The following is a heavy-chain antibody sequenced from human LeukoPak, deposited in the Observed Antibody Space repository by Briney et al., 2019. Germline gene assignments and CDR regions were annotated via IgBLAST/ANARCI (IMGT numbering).Heavy chain of an antibody. CDR1: GYTFTSYD. Sequence: ASVKVSCKASGYTFTSYDINWVRPATGQGLAWMGWMSPNSGNTGYAQKFQGRVTMTRNTSISTAYMELSSLRSEDTAVYYCARKNTVVTRGFDYWGQGTLVTVSS. J-gene: IGHJ4*02. CDR3: ARKNTVVTRGFDY. D-gene: IGHD4-23*01. CDR2: MSPNSGNT. V-gene: IGHV1-8*01.